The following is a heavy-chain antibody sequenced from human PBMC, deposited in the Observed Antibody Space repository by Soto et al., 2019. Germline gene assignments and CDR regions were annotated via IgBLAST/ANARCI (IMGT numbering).Heavy chain of an antibody. CDR2: MNPNSGNT. D-gene: IGHD3-10*01. V-gene: IGHV1-8*01. Sequence: ASVNVSCKASGYTFTSYDINWVRQATGQGLEWMGWMNPNSGNTGYAQKFQGRVTMTRNTSISTAYMELSSLRSEDTAVYYCARGFMVRGVKPFDYWGQGTLVTVSS. J-gene: IGHJ4*02. CDR1: GYTFTSYD. CDR3: ARGFMVRGVKPFDY.